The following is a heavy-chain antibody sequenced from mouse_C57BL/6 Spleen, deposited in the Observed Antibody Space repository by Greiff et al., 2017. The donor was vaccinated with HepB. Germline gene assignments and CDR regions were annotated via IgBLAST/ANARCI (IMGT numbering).Heavy chain of an antibody. CDR2: INPSSGYT. Sequence: QVQLQQSGAELARPGASVKMSCKASGYTFTSYTMHWVKQRPGQGLEWIGYINPSSGYTKYNQKFKDKATLTADKSSSTTYMQLSSLTSEDSAVYYCSRREDYDWFAYWGQGTLVTVSA. D-gene: IGHD2-4*01. J-gene: IGHJ3*01. CDR1: GYTFTSYT. V-gene: IGHV1-4*01. CDR3: SRREDYDWFAY.